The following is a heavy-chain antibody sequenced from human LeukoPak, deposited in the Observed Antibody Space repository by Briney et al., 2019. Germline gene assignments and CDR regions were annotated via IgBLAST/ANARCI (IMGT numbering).Heavy chain of an antibody. Sequence: GGSLRLSCAASGFTFSSYSMDWVRQAPGKGLEWVSSISSSSSYIYYADSVKGRFTISRDNAKNSLYLQMNSLRAEDTAVYYCATTTEDDFWSGQVSYYFDYWGQGTLVTVSS. V-gene: IGHV3-21*01. D-gene: IGHD3-3*01. CDR2: ISSSSSYI. J-gene: IGHJ4*02. CDR1: GFTFSSYS. CDR3: ATTTEDDFWSGQVSYYFDY.